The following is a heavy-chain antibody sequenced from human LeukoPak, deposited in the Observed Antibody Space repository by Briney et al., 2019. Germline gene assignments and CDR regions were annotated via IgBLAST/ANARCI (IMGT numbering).Heavy chain of an antibody. D-gene: IGHD7-27*01. J-gene: IGHJ4*02. CDR1: GFTFSSYA. Sequence: PGGPLRLSCAASGFTFSSYAMSWVRQAPGKGLEWVSTISGSGGDTYYADSVKGRFTVSRDNSKDTLHLQMNGLRAEDTALYYCAKELGILHTYYFDYWGQGTLVTVSS. CDR2: ISGSGGDT. CDR3: AKELGILHTYYFDY. V-gene: IGHV3-23*01.